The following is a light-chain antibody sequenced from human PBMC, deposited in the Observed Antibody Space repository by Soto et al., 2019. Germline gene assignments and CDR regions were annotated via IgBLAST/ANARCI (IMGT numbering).Light chain of an antibody. CDR1: QGISSW. Sequence: DIQMTQSPSSVSASVGDRVTIPCRASQGISSWLAWYQKKPGKAPKLLIYKASTLKSGVPSRFSGSGSGTEFTLTISSLQPDDFATYYCQQYNRYWTFGQGTKVDIK. CDR2: KAS. CDR3: QQYNRYWT. V-gene: IGKV1-5*03. J-gene: IGKJ1*01.